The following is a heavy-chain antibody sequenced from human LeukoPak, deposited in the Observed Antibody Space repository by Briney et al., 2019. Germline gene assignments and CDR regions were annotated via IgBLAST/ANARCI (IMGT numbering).Heavy chain of an antibody. J-gene: IGHJ6*02. Sequence: GGSLRLSCAASGFTFSNAWMSWVRQAPGKGLEWVGRIKSKTDGGTTDYAAPVKGRFTISRDDSKNTQYLQMNSLKTEDTAVYYCTTDQGTARDFWSDPIHVGYYYYGMDVWGQGTTVTVSS. CDR2: IKSKTDGGTT. CDR3: TTDQGTARDFWSDPIHVGYYYYGMDV. CDR1: GFTFSNAW. V-gene: IGHV3-15*01. D-gene: IGHD3-3*01.